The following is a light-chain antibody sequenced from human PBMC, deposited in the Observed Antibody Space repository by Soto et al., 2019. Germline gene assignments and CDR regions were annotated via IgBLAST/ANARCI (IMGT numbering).Light chain of an antibody. CDR2: EVS. CDR3: SSYTSSSTQV. J-gene: IGLJ3*02. Sequence: QSALTQPASVSGSPGQSITISCTGTSSDVGGYNYVSWYQQLPGKAPKLMIYEVSNRPSGVSNRFSGSKSGNTASLTISGLQAEDEADYYWSSYTSSSTQVFGGGTKLTVL. CDR1: SSDVGGYNY. V-gene: IGLV2-14*01.